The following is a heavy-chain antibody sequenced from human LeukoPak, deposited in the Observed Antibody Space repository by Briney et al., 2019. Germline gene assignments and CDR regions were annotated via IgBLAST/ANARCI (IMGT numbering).Heavy chain of an antibody. J-gene: IGHJ4*02. CDR2: ISYDGSNK. D-gene: IGHD6-19*01. CDR3: ARGGEGYSSGWYDY. Sequence: GGSLRLSCAASGFTFSSYWMSWVRQAPGKGLEWVAVISYDGSNKYYADSVKGRFTISRDNSKNTLYLQMNSLRAEDTAVYYCARGGEGYSSGWYDYWGQGTLVTVSS. V-gene: IGHV3-30*03. CDR1: GFTFSSYW.